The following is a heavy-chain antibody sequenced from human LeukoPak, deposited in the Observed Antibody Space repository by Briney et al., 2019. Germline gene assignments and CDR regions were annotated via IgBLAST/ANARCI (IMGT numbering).Heavy chain of an antibody. CDR1: GYTFTSYG. J-gene: IGHJ5*02. D-gene: IGHD2-21*02. CDR3: ARGKVTSLDR. CDR2: ISAYNGNT. V-gene: IGHV1-18*01. Sequence: ASLTLSCTASGYTFTSYGISWVRQAPGQGLEWMGWISAYNGNTNYAQKFQGRVTMTTDTSTSTVYMELRSLRSDDTAVYYCARGKVTSLDRWGQGTLVSVSS.